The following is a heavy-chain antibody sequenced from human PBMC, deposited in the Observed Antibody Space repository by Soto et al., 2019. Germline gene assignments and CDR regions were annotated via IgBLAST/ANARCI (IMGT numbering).Heavy chain of an antibody. CDR3: ARDLSSTRPLLSRLPPMDV. V-gene: IGHV1-69*13. D-gene: IGHD6-13*01. CDR2: IIPIFGTA. CDR1: GGTFSSYA. Sequence: GASVKVSFKASGGTFSSYAISWVRQAPGHGLEWMGGIIPIFGTANYAQKFQGRVTITADESTSTAYMELSSLRSEDTAVYYCARDLSSTRPLLSRLPPMDVWGQGTTVTVSS. J-gene: IGHJ6*02.